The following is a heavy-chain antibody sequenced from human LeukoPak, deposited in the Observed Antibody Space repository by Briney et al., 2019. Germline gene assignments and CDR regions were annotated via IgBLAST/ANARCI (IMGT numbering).Heavy chain of an antibody. J-gene: IGHJ6*02. CDR1: GFTFSSYW. CDR3: ARGLRYYYYGMDV. CDR2: INSDGSST. Sequence: GVSLRLSCAASGFTFSSYWMHWVRQAPGKGLVWVSRINSDGSSTSYADSVKGRFTISRDNAKNTLYLQMNSLRAEDTAVYYCARGLRYYYYGMDVWGQGTTVTVPS. V-gene: IGHV3-74*01.